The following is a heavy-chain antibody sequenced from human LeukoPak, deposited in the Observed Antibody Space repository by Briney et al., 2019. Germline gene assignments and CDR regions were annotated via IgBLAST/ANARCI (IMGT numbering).Heavy chain of an antibody. V-gene: IGHV3-49*04. CDR1: GFTFSDYS. CDR2: IRSKAYGGTT. J-gene: IGHJ3*02. Sequence: GGSLRLSCAASGFTFSDYSINWVRQAPGKGLEWVGFIRSKAYGGTTEYAASVKGRFTISRDDSKSIAYLQMNSLKTEDTAVYYCTREGRAFDIWGQGTMVTVSS. CDR3: TREGRAFDI.